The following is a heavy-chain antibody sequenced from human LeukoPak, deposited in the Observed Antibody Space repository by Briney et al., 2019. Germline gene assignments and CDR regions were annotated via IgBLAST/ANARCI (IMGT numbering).Heavy chain of an antibody. CDR2: IYNSGNT. J-gene: IGHJ3*02. CDR3: ARQLLWFGELFDAFDI. V-gene: IGHV4-59*08. CDR1: GVSISSYY. D-gene: IGHD3-10*01. Sequence: SETLSLTCTVSGVSISSYYWSWIRQPPGKGLEWIGYIYNSGNTNYNPSLKSRVTISVDTSKNQFSLKLSTVTAEDTAVYYCARQLLWFGELFDAFDIWGQGTMVTVSS.